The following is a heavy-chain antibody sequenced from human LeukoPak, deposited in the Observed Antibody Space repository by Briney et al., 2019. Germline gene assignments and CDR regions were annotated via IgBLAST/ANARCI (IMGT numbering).Heavy chain of an antibody. CDR2: IYYSGST. Sequence: SDTLSLTCTVSGGPVSSGSYYWSWIRQPPGNGLEWIGYIYYSGSTNYNPSLKSRVTISLDTSKNPFSLKLSSVTAADTAVYYCARVPGGGTAANWGQGTMVTVSS. CDR1: GGPVSSGSYY. CDR3: ARVPGGGTAAN. D-gene: IGHD1-7*01. V-gene: IGHV4-61*01. J-gene: IGHJ3*01.